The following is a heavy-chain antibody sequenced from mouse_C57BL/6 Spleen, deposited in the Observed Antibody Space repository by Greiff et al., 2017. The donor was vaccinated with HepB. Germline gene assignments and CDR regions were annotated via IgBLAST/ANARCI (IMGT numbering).Heavy chain of an antibody. CDR2: IYPGNSDT. V-gene: IGHV1-5*01. CDR1: GYTFTSYW. Sequence: EVQLQQSGTVLARPGASVKMSCKTSGYTFTSYWMHWVKQRPGQGLEWIGAIYPGNSDTSYNQKFKGKAKLTAVTSASTAYMELNSLTNEDSAVYYCTRFRYWDSYYFDYWGQGTTLTVSS. D-gene: IGHD1-1*01. J-gene: IGHJ2*01. CDR3: TRFRYWDSYYFDY.